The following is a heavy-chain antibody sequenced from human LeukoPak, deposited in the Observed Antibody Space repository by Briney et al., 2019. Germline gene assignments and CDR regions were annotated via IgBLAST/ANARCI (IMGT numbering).Heavy chain of an antibody. D-gene: IGHD3-10*01. J-gene: IGHJ1*01. CDR2: ISGYGDST. V-gene: IGHV3-23*01. CDR1: ALTFSRHV. CDR3: AQDAEEKGYGRPVEYFQH. Sequence: GGSLRLSCASSALTFSRHVINWVRQAPGKGLEWVSAISGYGDSTFYADSVKGRFSISRDNSKNTVYLQIDSLRVEDTAVYYCAQDAEEKGYGRPVEYFQHWGQGTLVTVSS.